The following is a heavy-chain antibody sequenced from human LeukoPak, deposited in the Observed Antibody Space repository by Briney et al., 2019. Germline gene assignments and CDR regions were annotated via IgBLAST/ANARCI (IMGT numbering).Heavy chain of an antibody. CDR2: IYTSGST. D-gene: IGHD1-7*01. V-gene: IGHV4-4*09. CDR1: GGSISSYY. CDR3: ARMGLNGTTGNWFDP. Sequence: SETLSLTCTVSGGSISSYYWSWIRQPPGKGLEWIGYIYTSGSTNYNPSLKSRVTISVDTSKNQFSLKLSSVTAADTAVYYCARMGLNGTTGNWFDPWGQGTLVTVSS. J-gene: IGHJ5*02.